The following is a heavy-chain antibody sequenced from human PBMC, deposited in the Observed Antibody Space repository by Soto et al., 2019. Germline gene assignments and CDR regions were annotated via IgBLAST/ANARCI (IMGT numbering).Heavy chain of an antibody. D-gene: IGHD6-19*01. CDR3: ARVNEWLGALEY. V-gene: IGHV1-8*01. CDR2: MNPNSGNT. Sequence: QVQLVQSGAEVKKPGASVKVSCKASGYTFTSYDINWVRQATGQGLAWMGWMNPNSGNTGYAQKFQGRVTMTRNTSINTAYMELSSLRSEDTAVYYCARVNEWLGALEYWGQGTLVTVSS. CDR1: GYTFTSYD. J-gene: IGHJ4*02.